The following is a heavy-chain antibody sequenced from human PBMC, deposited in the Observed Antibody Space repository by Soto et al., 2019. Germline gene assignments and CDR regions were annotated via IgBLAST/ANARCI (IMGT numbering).Heavy chain of an antibody. Sequence: QVQLQESGPGLVMPSGTLSLICDVSGDYVTSNNWWTWVRQAPGKGLEWIGEIHHSGYTNYKSSLKTRINISMDKSKNQFSLNLTSVTAADTAVYYCARGGTYSYGSAGDLGYWGQGALVTVSS. CDR1: GDYVTSNNW. J-gene: IGHJ4*02. CDR3: ARGGTYSYGSAGDLGY. V-gene: IGHV4-4*02. D-gene: IGHD3-16*01. CDR2: IHHSGYT.